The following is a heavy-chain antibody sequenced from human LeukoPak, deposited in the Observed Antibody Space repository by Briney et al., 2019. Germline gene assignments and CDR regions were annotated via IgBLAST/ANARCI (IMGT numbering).Heavy chain of an antibody. CDR1: GFTVSSNY. CDR2: IYSGGST. V-gene: IGHV3-53*01. J-gene: IGHJ6*02. CDR3: ARATSDATGPYYYYYYGMDV. Sequence: HPGGSLRLSCAASGFTVSSNYMSWVRQAPGKGLEWVSVIYSGGSTYYADSVKGRFTIFRDNSKNTLYLQMNSLRAEDTAVYYCARATSDATGPYYYYYYGMDVWGQGTTVTVSS. D-gene: IGHD2-15*01.